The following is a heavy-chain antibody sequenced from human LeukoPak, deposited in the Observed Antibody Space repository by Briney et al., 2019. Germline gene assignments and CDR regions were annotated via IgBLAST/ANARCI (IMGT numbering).Heavy chain of an antibody. D-gene: IGHD5-18*01. V-gene: IGHV1-69*13. CDR2: IIPTFGTA. J-gene: IGHJ4*02. CDR1: GGTFSSYA. Sequence: GASVKVSCKASGGTFSSYAISWVRQAPGQGLEWMGGIIPTFGTANYAQKFQGRVTITADESTSTAYMELSSLRSEDTAVYYCAREGYSYGKAGFDYWGQGTLVTVSS. CDR3: AREGYSYGKAGFDY.